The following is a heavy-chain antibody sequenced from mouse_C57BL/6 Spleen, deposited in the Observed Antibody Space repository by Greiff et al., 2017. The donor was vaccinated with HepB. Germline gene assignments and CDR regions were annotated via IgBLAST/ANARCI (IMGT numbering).Heavy chain of an antibody. V-gene: IGHV1-76*01. CDR1: GYTFTDYY. Sequence: QVQLKQSGAELVRPGASVKLSCKASGYTFTDYYINWVKQRPGQGLEWIARIYPGSGNTYYNEKFKGKATLTAEKSSSTAYMQLRSLTSEDSAVYFCARRGDYYAMDYWGQGTSVTVSS. CDR3: ARRGDYYAMDY. CDR2: IYPGSGNT. J-gene: IGHJ4*01.